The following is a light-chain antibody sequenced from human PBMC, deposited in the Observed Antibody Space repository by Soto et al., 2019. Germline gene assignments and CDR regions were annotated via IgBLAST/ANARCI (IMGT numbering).Light chain of an antibody. V-gene: IGKV3D-15*01. CDR1: QSVSSN. J-gene: IGKJ1*01. CDR2: GAS. CDR3: QQYNNWPPT. Sequence: EIVMTQSPAPLSVSPGERSTLSCRASQSVSSNLAWYQQKPGQXPRXXIYGASSRATGIPDRFSGSGSGTELTITISSLQSEDFAVYYCQQYNNWPPTFGQGTKVDIK.